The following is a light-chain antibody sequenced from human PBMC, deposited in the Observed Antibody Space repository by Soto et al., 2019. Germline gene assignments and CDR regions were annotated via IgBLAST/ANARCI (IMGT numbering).Light chain of an antibody. CDR3: QQSYSTPQT. Sequence: DIQMTQSPSSLSASVGDRVTITCRASQSISSYLNWYQQKPGKAPKLLIYAASSLQSGVPSRFRGSGSGTDFTLTISSLQPDDFATYYCQQSYSTPQTFGSGTKVDIK. CDR1: QSISSY. CDR2: AAS. J-gene: IGKJ3*01. V-gene: IGKV1-39*01.